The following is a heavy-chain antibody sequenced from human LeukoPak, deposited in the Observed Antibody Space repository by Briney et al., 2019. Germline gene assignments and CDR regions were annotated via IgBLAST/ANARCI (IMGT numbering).Heavy chain of an antibody. Sequence: GSLRLSCAASGFTVSNSYMSCVRQAPGKGLGWVSFIYDGGSTYYADSVKGRFTISRDNSKTTLYLKMNSLRDEDTAAYYCARVDSYYFHTSGFYYEGDCWGQGTLVTVSS. CDR2: IYDGGST. CDR3: ARVDSYYFHTSGFYYEGDC. V-gene: IGHV3-53*01. J-gene: IGHJ4*02. CDR1: GFTVSNSY. D-gene: IGHD3-22*01.